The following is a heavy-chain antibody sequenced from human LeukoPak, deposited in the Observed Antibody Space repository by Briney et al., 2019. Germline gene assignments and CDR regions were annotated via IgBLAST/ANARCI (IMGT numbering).Heavy chain of an antibody. D-gene: IGHD3-22*01. CDR3: ARSSGHAFPDY. J-gene: IGHJ4*02. CDR1: GFIFHTYN. CDR2: ISSSSSTI. Sequence: GGSLRLSCAASGFIFHTYNMKWVRQAPGKGLEWVSYISSSSSTIYYADSVKGRFTISRDNAKNSLYLQMDSLTDEDTAVYYRARSSGHAFPDYWGQGTLVTVSS. V-gene: IGHV3-48*02.